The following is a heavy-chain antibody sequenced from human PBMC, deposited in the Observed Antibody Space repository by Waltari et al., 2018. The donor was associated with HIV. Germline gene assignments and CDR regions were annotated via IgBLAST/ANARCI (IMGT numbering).Heavy chain of an antibody. D-gene: IGHD6-13*01. V-gene: IGHV1-69*02. CDR3: ASTVYSSSWYTL. Sequence: QVQLVQSGAEVKKPGSSVKVSCKASGGPFSSYTISWVRQAPGQGLEWMGRIIPILGIANYAQKFQGRVTITADKSTSTAYMELSSLRSEDTAVYYCASTVYSSSWYTLWGQGTLVTVSS. CDR1: GGPFSSYT. CDR2: IIPILGIA. J-gene: IGHJ4*02.